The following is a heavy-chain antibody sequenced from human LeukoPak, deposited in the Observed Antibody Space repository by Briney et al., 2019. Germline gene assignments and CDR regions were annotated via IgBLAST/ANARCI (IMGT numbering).Heavy chain of an antibody. CDR2: ISSSGTYI. D-gene: IGHD3-16*01. V-gene: IGHV3-21*01. Sequence: GGSLRLSCAASGFTFSTYTMSWVRQAPGKGLEWVSSISSSGTYIFYADSVKGRFTISRDNAKNSLYLQMDSLRAEDTAVYYCARDHYVDAFDIWGQGTMVTVSS. CDR1: GFTFSTYT. CDR3: ARDHYVDAFDI. J-gene: IGHJ3*02.